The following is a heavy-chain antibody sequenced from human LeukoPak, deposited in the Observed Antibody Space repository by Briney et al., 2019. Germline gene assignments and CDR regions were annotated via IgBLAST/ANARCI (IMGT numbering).Heavy chain of an antibody. D-gene: IGHD6-13*01. Sequence: SETLSLTCTVSGGSISNYYWSWIRQFPGKGLEWIGYIYYSGSTNYNPSLKSRVTISVATSKNQFHLKLSSVTAADTAVYYGARDPPGIPGYFDYWGQGTLVTVSS. CDR3: ARDPPGIPGYFDY. CDR2: IYYSGST. V-gene: IGHV4-59*01. CDR1: GGSISNYY. J-gene: IGHJ4*02.